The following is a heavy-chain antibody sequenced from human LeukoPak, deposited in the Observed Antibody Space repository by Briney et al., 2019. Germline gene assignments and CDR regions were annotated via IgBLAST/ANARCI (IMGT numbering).Heavy chain of an antibody. Sequence: GSLRLSCAASGFTFSNAWMSRVRQAPGKGLEWVGRIRSKANNYATAYAASVKGRFTISRDDSKNTAYLQMNSLKTGDTAVYFCSSGLSVLRSNNTPVDYWGQGTLVTVSS. V-gene: IGHV3-73*01. J-gene: IGHJ4*02. CDR3: SSGLSVLRSNNTPVDY. CDR2: IRSKANNYAT. D-gene: IGHD4-17*01. CDR1: GFTFSNAW.